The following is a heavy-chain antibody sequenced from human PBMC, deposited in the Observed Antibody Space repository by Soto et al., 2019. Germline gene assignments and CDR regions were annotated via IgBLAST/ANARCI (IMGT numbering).Heavy chain of an antibody. CDR1: GYTFGNYL. J-gene: IGHJ4*02. CDR2: INAGNGHT. V-gene: IGHV1-3*01. D-gene: IGHD3-10*01. CDR3: ASPSYGSGSYY. Sequence: QVQLVQSGAEVKNPGASVKVSCKASGYTFGNYLLHWVRQAPGQGLEWMGWINAGNGHTKYSQKFQGRVTFTRDTSATTAYIELSSLRSEDTAVYYCASPSYGSGSYYWAQGTLVTVSS.